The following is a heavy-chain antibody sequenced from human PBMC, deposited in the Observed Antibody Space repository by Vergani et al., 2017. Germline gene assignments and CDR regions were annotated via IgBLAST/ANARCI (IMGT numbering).Heavy chain of an antibody. CDR3: ARDGGANSGYDYDYYYGMDV. J-gene: IGHJ6*02. CDR2: FSAYNGNT. V-gene: IGHV1-18*01. Sequence: QVQLVQSGAEVKKPGASVKVSCKASGYTFTSYGISWVRQAPGQGLEWMGWFSAYNGNTNYAQKLQGRVTMTTDTSTSTAYMELRSLRSDDTAVYYCARDGGANSGYDYDYYYGMDVWGQGTTVTVSS. D-gene: IGHD5-12*01. CDR1: GYTFTSYG.